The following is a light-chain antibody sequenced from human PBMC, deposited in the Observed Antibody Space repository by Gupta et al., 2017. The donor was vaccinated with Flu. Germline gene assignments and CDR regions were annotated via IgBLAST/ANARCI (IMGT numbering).Light chain of an antibody. Sequence: QTVRITGQGDSLRSYYPSGYQQKPAPATVLVIYVKNNRPSGIPDRCSGSSSGNTASLTITGAQAEEEADDYCNSRDSRGNHPVVFGGGTKLTVL. CDR2: VKN. V-gene: IGLV3-19*01. CDR3: NSRDSRGNHPVV. CDR1: SLRSYY. J-gene: IGLJ2*01.